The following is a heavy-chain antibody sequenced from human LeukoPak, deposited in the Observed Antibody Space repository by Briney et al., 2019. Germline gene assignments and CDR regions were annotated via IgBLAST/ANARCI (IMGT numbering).Heavy chain of an antibody. J-gene: IGHJ4*02. D-gene: IGHD5-18*01. CDR2: INSSSSYI. CDR1: GFTFSSYS. V-gene: IGHV3-21*01. Sequence: GGSLRLSCAASGFTFSSYSMNWVRRAPGKGLEWVSSINSSSSYIYYADSVKGRFTISRDNAKNSLYLQMNSLRAEDTAVYYCARVVDTAMVSAYWGQGTLVTVSS. CDR3: ARVVDTAMVSAY.